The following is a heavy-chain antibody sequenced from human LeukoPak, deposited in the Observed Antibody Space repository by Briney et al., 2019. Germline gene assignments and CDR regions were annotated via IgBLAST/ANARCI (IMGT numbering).Heavy chain of an antibody. CDR3: ARGPRVNWFDP. CDR2: INPNSGGT. J-gene: IGHJ5*02. V-gene: IGHV1-2*02. CDR1: GYTFTGYH. Sequence: ASVKVSCKASGYTFTGYHMHWVRQAPGQGLEWMRWINPNSGGTNYAQKFQGRVTMTRDTSISTAYMDLRRLRSDDTAVYYCARGPRVNWFDPWGQGTLVTVSS.